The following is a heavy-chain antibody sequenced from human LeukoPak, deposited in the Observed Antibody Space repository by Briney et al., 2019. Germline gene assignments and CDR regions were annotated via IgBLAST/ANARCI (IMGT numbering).Heavy chain of an antibody. V-gene: IGHV3-49*03. J-gene: IGHJ4*02. CDR1: GFTFGDHS. Sequence: TGGSLRLSCTASGFTFGDHSVSWFRQAPGKGLEWVGFIRSKAYGGTAEYAASVKGRFTISRDDSKSVAYLQMGSLKTEDTAVYYCTREIRYFDWFQADYWGQGTLATVSS. D-gene: IGHD3-9*01. CDR2: IRSKAYGGTA. CDR3: TREIRYFDWFQADY.